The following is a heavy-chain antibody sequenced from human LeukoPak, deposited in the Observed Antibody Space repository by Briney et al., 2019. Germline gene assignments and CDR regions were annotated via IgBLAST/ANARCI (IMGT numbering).Heavy chain of an antibody. J-gene: IGHJ4*02. CDR2: IYYSGST. V-gene: IGHV4-59*01. Sequence: PSETLSLTCTVSGGSISSYYWSWIRQPPGKGLEWIGYIYYSGSTNYNPSLKSRVTISVDTSKNQFSLKLSSVTAADTAVYYCARSTRRALYCSSTSCKRYFDYWGQGTLVTVSS. CDR3: ARSTRRALYCSSTSCKRYFDY. D-gene: IGHD2-2*01. CDR1: GGSISSYY.